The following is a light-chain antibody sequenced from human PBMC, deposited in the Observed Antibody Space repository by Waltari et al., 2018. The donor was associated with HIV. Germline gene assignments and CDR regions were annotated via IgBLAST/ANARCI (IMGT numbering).Light chain of an antibody. CDR3: QQYYTNPRT. CDR1: QSVLYSSNNENY. CDR2: WAS. J-gene: IGKJ1*01. V-gene: IGKV4-1*01. Sequence: DIVMTQSPDSLAVSLGERATINCKSRQSVLYSSNNENYLAWYQQKPGQPPKLLIYWASTRESGVPDRFSGSGSGTDFTLTISSLQAEDVAVYYCQQYYTNPRTFGQGTKVEIK.